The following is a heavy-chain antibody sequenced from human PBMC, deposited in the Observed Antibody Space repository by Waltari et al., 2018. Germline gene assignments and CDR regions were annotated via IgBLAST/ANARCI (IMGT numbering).Heavy chain of an antibody. J-gene: IGHJ6*02. CDR2: IIPIFGTS. D-gene: IGHD2-2*01. Sequence: QVQLVQSGAEVKKPGSSVKVSCKASGGTFTSYAISSVRQAPGQGLEWMGGIIPIFGTSNDAQKFQGRVTITADESTSTAYMELSSLRSEDTAVYYCARDLCSSTSCPASYGMDVWGQGTTVTVSS. V-gene: IGHV1-69*01. CDR3: ARDLCSSTSCPASYGMDV. CDR1: GGTFTSYA.